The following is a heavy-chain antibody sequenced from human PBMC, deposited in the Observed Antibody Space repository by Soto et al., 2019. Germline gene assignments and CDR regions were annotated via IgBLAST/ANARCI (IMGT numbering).Heavy chain of an antibody. CDR2: INHSGST. CDR3: TRGYCTSNSCHYYYDY. Sequence: SETLSLTCAVYGGSFSGYYWSWIRQTPGKGLEWIGEINHSGSTNYNPSLKSRVTISVDTSKNLFSLKLSSVAAADTAVYYCTRGYCTSNSCHYYYDYWGQGTPVTVSS. CDR1: GGSFSGYY. V-gene: IGHV4-34*01. D-gene: IGHD2-2*01. J-gene: IGHJ4*02.